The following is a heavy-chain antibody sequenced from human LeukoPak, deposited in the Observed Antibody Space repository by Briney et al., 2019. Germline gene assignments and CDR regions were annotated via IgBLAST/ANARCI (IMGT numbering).Heavy chain of an antibody. CDR1: GFTFRSYG. J-gene: IGHJ6*03. Sequence: HPGGSLRLSCAASGFTFRSYGMHWVRQAPGKGLEWVTFIQYDGSNKYYTDSVKGRFTISRDNSKNTLYLQMNSLRTEDTAVYYCAKDSYYYYIDVWGKGTTVTVSS. CDR3: AKDSYYYYIDV. CDR2: IQYDGSNK. V-gene: IGHV3-30*02.